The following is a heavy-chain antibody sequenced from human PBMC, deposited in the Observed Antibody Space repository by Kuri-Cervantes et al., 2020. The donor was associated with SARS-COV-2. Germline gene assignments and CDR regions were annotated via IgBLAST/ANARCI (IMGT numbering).Heavy chain of an antibody. CDR2: ISYASSQL. J-gene: IGHJ4*02. Sequence: GGSLRLSCAASGFTFSSYGMHWVRQAPGKGLEWVAIISYASSQLYADSVKGRFTISRDNSKNTVNLHMNSLKPNDTGVYYCARETPDHRNSWFDYWGQGSLVTVSS. D-gene: IGHD1-14*01. V-gene: IGHV3-30*03. CDR1: GFTFSSYG. CDR3: ARETPDHRNSWFDY.